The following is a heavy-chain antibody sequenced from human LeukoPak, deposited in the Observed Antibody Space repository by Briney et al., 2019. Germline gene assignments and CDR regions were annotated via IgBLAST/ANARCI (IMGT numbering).Heavy chain of an antibody. CDR2: IYYSGST. CDR1: GGSISSYY. J-gene: IGHJ4*02. Sequence: SETLSLTCTVSGGSISSYYWSWIRQPPGKGLEWIGYIYYSGSTNYNPSLKSRVTISVDTSKNQFSLKLSSVTAADTAVYYCARLDYGDYINWGQGTLVTVSS. D-gene: IGHD4-17*01. CDR3: ARLDYGDYIN. V-gene: IGHV4-59*12.